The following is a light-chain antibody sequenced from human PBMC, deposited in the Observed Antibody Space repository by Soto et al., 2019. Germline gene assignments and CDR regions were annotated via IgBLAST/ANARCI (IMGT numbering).Light chain of an antibody. Sequence: QSALTQPASVSGSPGQSITISCTGTSSDVGGYNYVSWYQQYPGKAPKLMIYDVSNRPSGVSNRFSGSKSGNTASLTISGLQAEDEADYSCSSYTTYITPVFGTGTKLTVL. V-gene: IGLV2-14*01. J-gene: IGLJ1*01. CDR3: SSYTTYITPV. CDR2: DVS. CDR1: SSDVGGYNY.